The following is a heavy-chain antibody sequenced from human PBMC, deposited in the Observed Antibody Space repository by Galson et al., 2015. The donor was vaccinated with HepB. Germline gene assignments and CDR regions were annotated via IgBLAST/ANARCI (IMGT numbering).Heavy chain of an antibody. D-gene: IGHD3-22*01. V-gene: IGHV3-53*01. CDR1: GFSVNSNY. J-gene: IGHJ3*02. Sequence: SLRLSCAASGFSVNSNYMNWVRQAPGKGLEWVSVIYVDGTTYYADSVKGRFTISRDKSKNTLYLQMNSLRAEDTAVYYCARGQHYFDSSETVDAFDIWGQGTMVTVSS. CDR3: ARGQHYFDSSETVDAFDI. CDR2: IYVDGTT.